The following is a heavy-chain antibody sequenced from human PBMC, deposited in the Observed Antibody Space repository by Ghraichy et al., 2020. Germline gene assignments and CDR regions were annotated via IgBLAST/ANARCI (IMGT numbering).Heavy chain of an antibody. D-gene: IGHD2-21*02. CDR2: ISGSGGST. CDR1: GFTFSSYA. Sequence: GGSLRLSCAASGFTFSSYAMSWVRQAPGKGLEWVSAISGSGGSTYYADSVKGRFTISRDNSKNTLYLQMNSLRAEDTAVYYCAKGGNLAYCGGDCYSGYAFDIWGQGTMVTVSS. V-gene: IGHV3-23*01. J-gene: IGHJ3*02. CDR3: AKGGNLAYCGGDCYSGYAFDI.